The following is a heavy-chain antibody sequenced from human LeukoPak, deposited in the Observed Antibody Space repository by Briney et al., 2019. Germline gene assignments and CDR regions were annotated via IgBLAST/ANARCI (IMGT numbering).Heavy chain of an antibody. CDR1: GFTFSSYG. Sequence: GGSLRLSCAASGFTFSSYGMSWVRQAPGKGLEWVSVMGVSDDTSYADSVKGRFTISRDNSKNTLYLQVNSLRVEDTAVYYCTKDYGGDPFDYWGQGTLVTVSS. CDR2: MGVSDDT. D-gene: IGHD4-23*01. CDR3: TKDYGGDPFDY. J-gene: IGHJ4*02. V-gene: IGHV3-23*01.